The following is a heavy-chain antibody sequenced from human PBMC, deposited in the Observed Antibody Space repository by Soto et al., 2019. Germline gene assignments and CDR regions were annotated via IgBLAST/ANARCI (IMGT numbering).Heavy chain of an antibody. CDR2: ISYGGGTT. Sequence: GGSLRLSCAAFGFTFSSYTMNWVRQAPGKGLDWVSTISYGGGTTYYADSVKGRFTISRDNSKNTLYLQMNSLRAEDTAVYYCAKNPGYYYDSTGYHFDYWGQGTLVTVSS. V-gene: IGHV3-23*01. D-gene: IGHD3-22*01. J-gene: IGHJ4*02. CDR1: GFTFSSYT. CDR3: AKNPGYYYDSTGYHFDY.